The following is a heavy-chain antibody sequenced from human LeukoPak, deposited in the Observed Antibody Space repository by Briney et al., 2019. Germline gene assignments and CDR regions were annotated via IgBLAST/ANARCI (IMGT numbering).Heavy chain of an antibody. CDR2: IRSKIYGGAI. V-gene: IGHV3-49*03. Sequence: PGGSLRLSCATSGFTSGDYAMSWFRQAPGKGLEWVGFIRSKIYGGAIEYAASVKGRFTISRDDSKSIAYLQMNSLRTEDTGLYYCARDQLGGDPGNYYYYYMDVWGKGTTVTVPS. CDR3: ARDQLGGDPGNYYYYYMDV. J-gene: IGHJ6*03. D-gene: IGHD4-17*01. CDR1: GFTSGDYA.